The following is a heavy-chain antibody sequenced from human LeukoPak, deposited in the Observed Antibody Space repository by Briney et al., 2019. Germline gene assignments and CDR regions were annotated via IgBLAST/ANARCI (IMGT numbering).Heavy chain of an antibody. CDR1: GFTFSSYA. J-gene: IGHJ5*02. D-gene: IGHD3-22*01. CDR2: ISGSGGST. CDR3: ANDDYDSSGYSLNWFDP. Sequence: RSGGSLRLSCAASGFTFSSYAMSWVRQAPGKGLEWGSAISGSGGSTYYADSVKGRFTISRDNSKNTLYLQMNSLRAEDTAVYYCANDDYDSSGYSLNWFDPWGQGTLVTVSS. V-gene: IGHV3-23*01.